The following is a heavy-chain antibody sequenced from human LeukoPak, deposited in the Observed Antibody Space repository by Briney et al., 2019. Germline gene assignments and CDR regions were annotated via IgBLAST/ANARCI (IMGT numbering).Heavy chain of an antibody. CDR1: GFTFSSYP. J-gene: IGHJ4*02. CDR2: IGYDGVDK. CDR3: ARDFIRGAPDYLDL. V-gene: IGHV3-30*04. Sequence: PGGFLRLSCTASGFTFSSYPMHWVRQAPGKGLEWVAVIGYDGVDKYYTDSVKGRFTISRDDSKSTLYLQMDSLRAEDTAVYYCARDFIRGAPDYLDLWGQGTLVTVSS. D-gene: IGHD3-10*01.